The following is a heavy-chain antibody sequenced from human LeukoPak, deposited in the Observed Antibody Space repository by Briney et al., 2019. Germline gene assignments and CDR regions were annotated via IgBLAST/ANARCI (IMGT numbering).Heavy chain of an antibody. CDR1: GGSIRTFY. J-gene: IGHJ4*02. D-gene: IGHD5-12*01. CDR3: ARGKSGYDLGYFDY. V-gene: IGHV4-4*07. Sequence: SETLSLTCTVSGGSIRTFYWSWIRQPAGKGLEWIGHIYTSGSTRYNPSLKRRVTMSVDTSKNQFSLNLSSVTAADTAVYYCARGKSGYDLGYFDYWGQGTLVTVSS. CDR2: IYTSGST.